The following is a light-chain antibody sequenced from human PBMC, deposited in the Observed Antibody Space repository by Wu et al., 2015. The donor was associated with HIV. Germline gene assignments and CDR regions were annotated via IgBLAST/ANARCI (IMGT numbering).Light chain of an antibody. CDR1: QSINTW. CDR2: KAS. Sequence: DIQMTQSPSTLSASVGERVTITCRANQSINTWLAWYQQKPGKAPKAVMYKASSLEGGVPSRFSGSGSGTEFTLTISSLQPDDFATYYCQQYYSYSTFGQGTKLEIK. V-gene: IGKV1-5*03. CDR3: QQYYSYST. J-gene: IGKJ2*01.